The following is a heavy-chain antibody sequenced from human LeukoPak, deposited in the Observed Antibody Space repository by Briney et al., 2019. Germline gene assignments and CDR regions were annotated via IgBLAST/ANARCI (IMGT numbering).Heavy chain of an antibody. J-gene: IGHJ4*02. CDR3: ARDGTSTDDY. Sequence: ASVKVSCKASGYTFTGFGINWVRQAPGQGLVWMGWISGYNDNTHYAKKFQGRVTLTTDTPTSTAYMELRSLRSDDTAVYYCARDGTSTDDYWGQGALVTVSS. CDR1: GYTFTGFG. D-gene: IGHD1-7*01. CDR2: ISGYNDNT. V-gene: IGHV1-18*01.